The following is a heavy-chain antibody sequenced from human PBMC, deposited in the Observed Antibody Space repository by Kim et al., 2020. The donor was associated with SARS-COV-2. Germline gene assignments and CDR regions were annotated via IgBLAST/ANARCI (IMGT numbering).Heavy chain of an antibody. D-gene: IGHD3-10*01. J-gene: IGHJ5*02. CDR2: IYYSGST. CDR3: ARGVSGGSGSYYDNWFDP. CDR1: GGSINNYY. Sequence: SETLSLTCTVSGGSINNYYWSWIRQPPGKGLEWIGYIYYSGSTNYNPSLKSRVTISVDTSKNQFSLKLGSVTAADTAVYYCARGVSGGSGSYYDNWFDPWGQGTLVTVSS. V-gene: IGHV4-59*01.